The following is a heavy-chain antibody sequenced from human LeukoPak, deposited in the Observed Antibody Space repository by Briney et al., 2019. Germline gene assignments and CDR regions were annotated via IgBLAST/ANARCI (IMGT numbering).Heavy chain of an antibody. J-gene: IGHJ4*02. Sequence: PGGSLRLSCAVSGISVRGNYLTWVRQAPGKGLEWVAIISYDGSKKYYADSVKGRFTISRDNSKNTLYLQMNSLRAEDTAVYYCARGVGFGELLSYFDYWGQGTLVTVSS. CDR3: ARGVGFGELLSYFDY. CDR1: GISVRGNY. CDR2: ISYDGSKK. D-gene: IGHD3-10*01. V-gene: IGHV3-30*03.